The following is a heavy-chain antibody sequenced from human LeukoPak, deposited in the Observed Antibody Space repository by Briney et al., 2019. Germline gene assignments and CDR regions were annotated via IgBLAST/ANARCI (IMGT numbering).Heavy chain of an antibody. D-gene: IGHD6-13*01. CDR3: ARDIAAAGIGTAY. CDR2: INHSGST. J-gene: IGHJ4*02. CDR1: GGSFSGYY. V-gene: IGHV4-34*01. Sequence: SETLSLTCAVYGGSFSGYYWSWIRQPPGKGLEWIGEINHSGSTNYNPSLKSRVTISVDTSKNQFSLKLSSVTAADTAVYYCARDIAAAGIGTAYWGQGTLVTVSS.